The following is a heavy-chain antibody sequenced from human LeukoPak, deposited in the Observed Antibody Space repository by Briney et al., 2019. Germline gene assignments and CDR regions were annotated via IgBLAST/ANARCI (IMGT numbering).Heavy chain of an antibody. V-gene: IGHV4-34*01. CDR1: GWSFNDYY. J-gene: IGHJ5*02. Sequence: SETLSLTCAVYGWSFNDYYWNWIRQPPGMGLEWIGEINTRGATNFHPSLKSGATISDATPKTQFSLRLTAMIAADTAVYDCARGQVPAARGYNWFDPWGQGTLVTVSS. CDR2: INTRGAT. D-gene: IGHD2-2*01. CDR3: ARGQVPAARGYNWFDP.